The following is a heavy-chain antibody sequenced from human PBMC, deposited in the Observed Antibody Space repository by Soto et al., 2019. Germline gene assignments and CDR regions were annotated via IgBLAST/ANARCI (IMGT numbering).Heavy chain of an antibody. CDR1: GASIITDGYY. CDR3: AKGAIPLDRIAVAGHFDY. CDR2: IHYSGGATYSP. J-gene: IGHJ4*02. Sequence: PSETLSLTCTVSGASIITDGYYWTWIRQHPGKGLEWLGYIHYSGGATYSPSYNPSLQSRIAISVDISKSLFSLKLTSVTAADTAVYYCAKGAIPLDRIAVAGHFDYWGQGTLVTVSS. V-gene: IGHV4-31*03. D-gene: IGHD6-19*01.